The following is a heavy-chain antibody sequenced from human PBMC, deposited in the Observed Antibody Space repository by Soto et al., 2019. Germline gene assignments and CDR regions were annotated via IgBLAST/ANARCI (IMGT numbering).Heavy chain of an antibody. J-gene: IGHJ4*02. D-gene: IGHD6-13*01. V-gene: IGHV6-1*01. CDR3: AREGSSTWTYHFDF. Sequence: SQTLSLTCAISGDSVSSDIAAWNWVRQSPSRGLEWLGRTKYRSKWYTDYATSVKSRISINPDTSKNQVSLHLNSVTPEDTAVYYCAREGSSTWTYHFDFWGQGILVTVSS. CDR2: TKYRSKWYT. CDR1: GDSVSSDIAA.